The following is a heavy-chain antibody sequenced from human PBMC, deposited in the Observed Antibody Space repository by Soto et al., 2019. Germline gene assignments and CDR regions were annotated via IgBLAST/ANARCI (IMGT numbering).Heavy chain of an antibody. Sequence: GGSLRLSCAASGFTFSSYGMHWVRQAPGKGLEWVAVIWYDGSNKYYADSVKGRFTISRDNSKNTLYLQMNSLRAEDTAVYYWAREVDYGGNSGFWFDPWGQGTLVTVSS. V-gene: IGHV3-33*01. CDR2: IWYDGSNK. D-gene: IGHD4-17*01. CDR1: GFTFSSYG. J-gene: IGHJ5*02. CDR3: AREVDYGGNSGFWFDP.